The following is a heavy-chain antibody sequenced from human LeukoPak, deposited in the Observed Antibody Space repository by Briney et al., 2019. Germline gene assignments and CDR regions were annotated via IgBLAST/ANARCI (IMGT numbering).Heavy chain of an antibody. J-gene: IGHJ3*01. Sequence: QPGGSLRLSCAASGFTVSGHYMSWVRQAPRKGLEWVSVIHSGGTAYYADSVKGRFTISRDNSKNTLFLQLNSLRPEDTALYYCARGGLGGEALEVWGQGTMVTVSS. CDR1: GFTVSGHY. CDR3: ARGGLGGEALEV. CDR2: IHSGGTA. D-gene: IGHD3-10*01. V-gene: IGHV3-66*02.